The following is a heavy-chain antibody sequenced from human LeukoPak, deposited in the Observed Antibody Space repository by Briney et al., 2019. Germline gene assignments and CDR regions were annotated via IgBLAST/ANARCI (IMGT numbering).Heavy chain of an antibody. Sequence: SMKVSCKASGGTFSSYAISWVRQAPGQGLEWMGRIIPILGIANYAQKFQGRVTITADKSTSTAYMELSSLRSEDTAVYYCARVPPGYYDSSGYPYYFDYWGQGTLVTVSS. CDR1: GGTFSSYA. V-gene: IGHV1-69*04. D-gene: IGHD3-22*01. J-gene: IGHJ4*02. CDR2: IIPILGIA. CDR3: ARVPPGYYDSSGYPYYFDY.